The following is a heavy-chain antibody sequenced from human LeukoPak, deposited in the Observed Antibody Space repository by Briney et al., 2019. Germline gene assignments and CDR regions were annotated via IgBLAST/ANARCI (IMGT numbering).Heavy chain of an antibody. CDR2: INHSGST. CDR1: GGSFSGYY. V-gene: IGHV4-34*01. D-gene: IGHD3-16*02. Sequence: PSETLSLTCAVYGGSFSGYYWSWIRQPPGKGLEWIGEINHSGSTNYNPSLKSRVTISVDTSKNQFSLKLSSVTAADTAVYYCARIMITFGGVIVKGAFDYSGQGTLVTVSS. J-gene: IGHJ4*02. CDR3: ARIMITFGGVIVKGAFDY.